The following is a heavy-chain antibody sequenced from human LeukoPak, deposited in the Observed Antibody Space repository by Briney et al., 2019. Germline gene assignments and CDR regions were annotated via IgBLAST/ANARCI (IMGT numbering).Heavy chain of an antibody. V-gene: IGHV3-49*03. CDR3: TRDPTYDRSGYVFDY. D-gene: IGHD3-22*01. CDR2: IRSKAYGGTT. CDR1: GFTFGDYA. J-gene: IGHJ4*02. Sequence: GGSLRLSCTASGFTFGDYAMSWFRQAPGKGLEWVGFIRSKAYGGTTEYAASVKGRFTISRDDSKSIAYLQMNSLKTEDTAVYYCTRDPTYDRSGYVFDYWGQGTLVTVSS.